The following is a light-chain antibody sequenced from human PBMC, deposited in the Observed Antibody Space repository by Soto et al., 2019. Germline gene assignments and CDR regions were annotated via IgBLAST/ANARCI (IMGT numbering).Light chain of an antibody. CDR2: KAT. Sequence: IQLTQSPSTLSASVGDRVTITCRASQSVQTWLAWFQQKPGKAPKLLIYKATTLETGVPSRFSGSGSETEFTLTISSLQPEDFATYYCLQDYNYPRTFGQGTKVDIK. V-gene: IGKV1-5*03. J-gene: IGKJ1*01. CDR1: QSVQTW. CDR3: LQDYNYPRT.